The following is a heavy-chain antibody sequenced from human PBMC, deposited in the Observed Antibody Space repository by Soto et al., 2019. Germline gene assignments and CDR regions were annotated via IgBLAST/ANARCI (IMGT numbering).Heavy chain of an antibody. CDR3: ARFSSSWTGVDY. D-gene: IGHD6-13*01. CDR1: GFTFSTYS. Sequence: EVQLVESGGGLVKPGGSLRLSCAASGFTFSTYSMNWVRQAPGKGLEWVSSISSSSSYIYYADSVKGRFTISRDNAKNTLYLQMNILRAEDTAVYYCARFSSSWTGVDYWGEGTLVTVSS. J-gene: IGHJ4*02. V-gene: IGHV3-21*01. CDR2: ISSSSSYI.